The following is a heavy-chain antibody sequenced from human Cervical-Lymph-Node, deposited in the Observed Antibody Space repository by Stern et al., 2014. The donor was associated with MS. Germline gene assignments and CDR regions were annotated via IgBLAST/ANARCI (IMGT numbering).Heavy chain of an antibody. V-gene: IGHV3-7*01. CDR2: IKQDGTEK. D-gene: IGHD3-3*01. Sequence: LVRQAPGKGLEWVAQIKQDGTEKHYVDSVKGRFTISRDNLKNSLYLQMHSLRAEDTGVYYCARDYDFWSGYSSYYYGLDVWGQGTTVTVSS. J-gene: IGHJ6*02. CDR3: ARDYDFWSGYSSYYYGLDV.